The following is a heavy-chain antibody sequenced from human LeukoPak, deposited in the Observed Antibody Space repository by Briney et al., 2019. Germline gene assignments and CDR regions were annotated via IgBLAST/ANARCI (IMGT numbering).Heavy chain of an antibody. CDR3: ASGTTDIVVVPATLRNYYFDY. D-gene: IGHD2-2*01. CDR2: IIPMLGTP. V-gene: IGHV1-69*06. CDR1: GGTFSSYD. Sequence: ASVKVSCKASGGTFSSYDISWVRQAPGQGLEWMGGIIPMLGTPNYAQKFQGRVTITADKSTSTAYMDLSSLRSEDTAVYYCASGTTDIVVVPATLRNYYFDYWGQGTLVTVSS. J-gene: IGHJ4*02.